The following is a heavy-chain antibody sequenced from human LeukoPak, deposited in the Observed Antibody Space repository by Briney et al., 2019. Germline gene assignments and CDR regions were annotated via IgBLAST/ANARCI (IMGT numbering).Heavy chain of an antibody. D-gene: IGHD7-27*01. CDR3: ARDAPNWGDAFDS. Sequence: GGSLRLSCAASGFTVSSNYMSWVRQAPGKGLEWVSCITGSSDYIEYAESAKGRFTISRDNAKNSLYLEMNSLKAEDTAVYYCARDAPNWGDAFDSWGQGTMVTVSS. CDR1: GFTVSSNY. J-gene: IGHJ3*02. CDR2: ITGSSDYI. V-gene: IGHV3-21*01.